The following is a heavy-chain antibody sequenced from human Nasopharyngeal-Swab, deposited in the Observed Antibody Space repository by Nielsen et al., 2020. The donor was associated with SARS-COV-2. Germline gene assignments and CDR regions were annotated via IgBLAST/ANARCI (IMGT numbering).Heavy chain of an antibody. CDR2: IYPGDSDT. D-gene: IGHD1-26*01. Sequence: VRQMPGKGLEWMGIIYPGDSDTRYSPSFQGQVTISADKSIGTAYLQWSSLKASDTAMYYCARLNSGSYPDYWGQGTLVTVSS. CDR3: ARLNSGSYPDY. V-gene: IGHV5-51*01. J-gene: IGHJ4*02.